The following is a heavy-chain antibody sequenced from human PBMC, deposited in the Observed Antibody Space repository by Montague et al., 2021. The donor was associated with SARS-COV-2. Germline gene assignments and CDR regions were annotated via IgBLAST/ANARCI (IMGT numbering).Heavy chain of an antibody. CDR2: LYYSGNA. D-gene: IGHD3-3*01. CDR1: GTTRKNNYY. J-gene: IGHJ4*02. CDR3: ARGIDFGLVASRSHYFDT. Sequence: SETLSLTCSFSGTTRKNNYYWGWIRQPPGKGLGWVGSLYYSGNAYYSPSLRSRVTISVDTSRSQFSLQLTSVTVADTATCYCARGIDFGLVASRSHYFDTWGQGTLVSVSS. V-gene: IGHV4-39*01.